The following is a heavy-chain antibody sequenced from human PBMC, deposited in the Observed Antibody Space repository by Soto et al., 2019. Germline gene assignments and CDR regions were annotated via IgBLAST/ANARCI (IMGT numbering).Heavy chain of an antibody. CDR1: GFTFSSYG. D-gene: IGHD6-6*01. J-gene: IGHJ4*02. CDR2: ISYDGSNK. V-gene: IGHV3-30*18. Sequence: PGGSLRLSCAASGFTFSSYGMHWVRQAPGKGLEWVAVISYDGSNKYYADSVKGRFTISRDNSKNTLYLQMNSLRAEDTAVYYCAKLNPHSSSLGFDYWGQGPLVTVSS. CDR3: AKLNPHSSSLGFDY.